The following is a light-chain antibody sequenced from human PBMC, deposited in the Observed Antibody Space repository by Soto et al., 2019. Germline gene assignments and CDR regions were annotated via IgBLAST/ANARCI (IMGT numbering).Light chain of an antibody. CDR1: QSVSSY. J-gene: IGKJ5*01. CDR3: QQRNVWPPVT. Sequence: EIVLTPSPATLSLFSGEKATLSCRASQSVSSYLAWYQQKPGQAPRLLIYGAFNRATGIPARFSGSGSGTDFTLTISSLEPEDSAVYYCQQRNVWPPVTFGQGTQLEIK. CDR2: GAF. V-gene: IGKV3-11*01.